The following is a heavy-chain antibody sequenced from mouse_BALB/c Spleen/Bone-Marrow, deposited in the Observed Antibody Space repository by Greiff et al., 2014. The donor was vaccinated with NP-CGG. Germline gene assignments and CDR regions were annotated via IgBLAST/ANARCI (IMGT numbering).Heavy chain of an antibody. J-gene: IGHJ2*01. Sequence: DLVKPGASVKLSCKASGYTFTSYWINWIKQGPGQGLEWIGRIAPGSGSTYYNEMFKGKATLTVDTSSSTAYVQLSSLSSEDSAVYFCARFPFYYGSSFYYFDYWGQGTTLTVSS. D-gene: IGHD1-1*01. V-gene: IGHV1S41*01. CDR3: ARFPFYYGSSFYYFDY. CDR2: IAPGSGST. CDR1: GYTFTSYW.